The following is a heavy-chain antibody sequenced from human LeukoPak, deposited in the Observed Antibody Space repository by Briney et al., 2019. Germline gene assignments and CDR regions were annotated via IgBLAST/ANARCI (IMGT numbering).Heavy chain of an antibody. CDR1: GFTFSSYG. CDR3: AKEAQRRALDY. V-gene: IGHV3-30*18. CDR2: ISYDGSNK. D-gene: IGHD6-6*01. Sequence: GGSLRLSCAASGFTFSSYGMHWVRQAPGKGLEWVAVISYDGSNKYYADSVKGRSTISRDNSKNTLYLQMNSLRAEDTAVYYCAKEAQRRALDYWGQGTLVTVSS. J-gene: IGHJ4*02.